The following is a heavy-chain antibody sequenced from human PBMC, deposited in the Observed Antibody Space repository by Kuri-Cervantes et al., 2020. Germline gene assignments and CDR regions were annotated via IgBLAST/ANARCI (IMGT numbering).Heavy chain of an antibody. CDR3: ARVRGGYYYYGMDV. Sequence: SETLSLTCAVSGGSISSSNWWSWVRQPPGKGLEWIGEIYHSGSTNYNPSLKSRVTISVDKSKNQFSLRLSSVTAADTAVYYCARVRGGYYYYGMDVWGQGTTVTVS. CDR1: GGSISSSNW. V-gene: IGHV4-4*02. CDR2: IYHSGST. J-gene: IGHJ6*02. D-gene: IGHD3-10*01.